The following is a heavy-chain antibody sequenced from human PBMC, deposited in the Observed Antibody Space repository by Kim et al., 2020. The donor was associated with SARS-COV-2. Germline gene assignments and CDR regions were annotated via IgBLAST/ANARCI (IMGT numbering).Heavy chain of an antibody. CDR1: GFTFSSYD. Sequence: GGSLRLSCAASGFTFSSYDMHWVRQATGKGLEWVSAIGTAGDTYYPGSVKGRFTISRENAKNSLYLQMNSLRAGDTAVYYCARGGSTSLRGGGRYYYYYYMDVWGKGTTVTVSS. D-gene: IGHD2-2*01. J-gene: IGHJ6*03. CDR3: ARGGSTSLRGGGRYYYYYYMDV. V-gene: IGHV3-13*01. CDR2: IGTAGDT.